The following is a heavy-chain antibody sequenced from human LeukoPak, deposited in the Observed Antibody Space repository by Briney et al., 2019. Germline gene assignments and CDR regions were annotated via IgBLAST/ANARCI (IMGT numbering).Heavy chain of an antibody. Sequence: PSETLSLTCTVSGGSVSSHYWSWIRQPPGKGLEWIGEINHSGSTNYNPSLKSRVTISVDTSKNQFSLKLSSVTAADTAVYYCAGRDVVAKKYYFDYWGQGTLVTVSS. V-gene: IGHV4-34*01. CDR2: INHSGST. CDR1: GGSVSSHY. CDR3: AGRDVVAKKYYFDY. J-gene: IGHJ4*02. D-gene: IGHD2-15*01.